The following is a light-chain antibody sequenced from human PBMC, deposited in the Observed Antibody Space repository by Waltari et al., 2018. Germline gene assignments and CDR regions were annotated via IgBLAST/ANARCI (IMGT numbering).Light chain of an antibody. CDR1: QAVSTW. CDR3: QQGDSVPPT. Sequence: EIQMTQYPSSVSASVGDRVTITCRASQAVSTWLAWYQQKPGNSPNLLIYHASSLQSGVPSRFSGSGSGTDFTLTISSLQPEDSATYYCQQGDSVPPTFGQGTKVEIK. J-gene: IGKJ1*01. CDR2: HAS. V-gene: IGKV1-12*01.